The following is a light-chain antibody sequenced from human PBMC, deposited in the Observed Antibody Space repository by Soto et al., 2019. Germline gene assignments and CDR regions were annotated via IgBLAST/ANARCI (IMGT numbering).Light chain of an antibody. Sequence: DIQMTQSPSTLSASVGDTVTVTCRASQSIGRWLAWYQQKPGKAPKLLIFDASTLENGVPARFSGSRSGPEFSLTISNLQPEDLATYFCQQTYSNSLYTFGQGTTLDIK. CDR3: QQTYSNSLYT. CDR2: DAS. CDR1: QSIGRW. J-gene: IGKJ2*01. V-gene: IGKV1-5*01.